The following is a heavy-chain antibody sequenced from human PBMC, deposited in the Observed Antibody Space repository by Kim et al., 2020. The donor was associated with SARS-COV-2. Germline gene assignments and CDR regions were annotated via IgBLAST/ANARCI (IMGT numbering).Heavy chain of an antibody. V-gene: IGHV4-39*01. CDR2: VYYSGST. D-gene: IGHD3-22*01. CDR1: DGSIRSTSYY. CDR3: ARRGYYGSSGDYFDY. J-gene: IGHJ4*01. Sequence: SETLSLTCTVSDGSIRSTSYYWGWIRQPPGKGLEWIGSVYYSGSTDYNPSLKSRVIISIDKSTNQFSLRLNSVTATDTAIYYCARRGYYGSSGDYFDYWG.